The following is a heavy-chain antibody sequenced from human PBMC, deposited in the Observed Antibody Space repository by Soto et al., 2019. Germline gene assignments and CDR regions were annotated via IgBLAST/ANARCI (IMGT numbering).Heavy chain of an antibody. CDR1: GDSIKNNY. CDR2: ISATGTP. CDR3: ARDQSGAADI. Sequence: XETLSLTCTVSGDSIKNNYWNWIRQSAARGLHWIGRISATGTPTYLPSLKGRITLSIDTSNNQFSLNLKFVTAADTAVYFCARDQSGAADIWGRGKAVTVSS. V-gene: IGHV4-4*07. J-gene: IGHJ3*02. D-gene: IGHD7-27*01.